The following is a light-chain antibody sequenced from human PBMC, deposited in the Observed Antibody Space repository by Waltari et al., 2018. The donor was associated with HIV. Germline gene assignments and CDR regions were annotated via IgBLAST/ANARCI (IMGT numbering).Light chain of an antibody. V-gene: IGLV2-14*01. CDR3: SSYTSSSTPVV. Sequence: QSALTQPASVSGSPGQSITISCTGTSSDVGVYNYVSWSQQHPGKAPNLMIYDVSNRPSGVSNRFSGSKSGNTASLTISGLQAEDEADYYCSSYTSSSTPVVFGGGTKLTVL. J-gene: IGLJ2*01. CDR1: SSDVGVYNY. CDR2: DVS.